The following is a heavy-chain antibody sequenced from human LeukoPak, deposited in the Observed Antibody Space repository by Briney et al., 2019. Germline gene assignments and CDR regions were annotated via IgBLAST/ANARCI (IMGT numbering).Heavy chain of an antibody. CDR2: IYYSGST. J-gene: IGHJ6*02. CDR3: ASEDSGYDDREYGMDV. V-gene: IGHV4-59*01. CDR1: GGSISSDY. D-gene: IGHD5-12*01. Sequence: PSETLSLTCTVSGGSISSDYWSWIRQPPGKGLEWIGYIYYSGSTNYNPSLKSRVTISVDTSKNQFSLKLSSVTAADTAVYYCASEDSGYDDREYGMDVWGQGTTVTVSS.